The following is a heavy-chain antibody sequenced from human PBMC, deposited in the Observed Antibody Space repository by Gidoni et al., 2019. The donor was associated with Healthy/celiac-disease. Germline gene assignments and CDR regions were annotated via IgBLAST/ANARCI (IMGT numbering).Heavy chain of an antibody. V-gene: IGHV4-34*01. J-gene: IGHJ5*02. CDR3: ARTRRGDYDILTGYYPTGWFDP. CDR2: IHHSGST. D-gene: IGHD3-9*01. CDR1: GGSFSGYY. Sequence: QVQLQQWGAGLLKPSETLSLTCAVYGGSFSGYYWSWIRQPPGKGLEWIGEIHHSGSTNYNPSLKSRVTISVDTSKNQFSLKLSSVTAADTAVYYCARTRRGDYDILTGYYPTGWFDPWGQGTLVTVSS.